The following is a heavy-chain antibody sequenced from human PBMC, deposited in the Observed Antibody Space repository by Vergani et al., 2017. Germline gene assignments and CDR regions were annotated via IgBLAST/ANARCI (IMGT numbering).Heavy chain of an antibody. CDR2: IYHTGSA. CDR1: GYSITSGYY. CDR3: VRTVAXWFGETKDGGWFDP. J-gene: IGHJ5*02. D-gene: IGHD3-10*01. Sequence: QVQLLESGPGLLKPSETLTLTCSVSGYSITSGYYWGWIRQPPGRGLEWIGSIYHTGSAYYNPSLKSRVTVSVDTSMNQVSLKLNSVTAADTAVYYCVRTVAXWFGETKDGGWFDPWGQGTLVTVSS. V-gene: IGHV4-38-2*01.